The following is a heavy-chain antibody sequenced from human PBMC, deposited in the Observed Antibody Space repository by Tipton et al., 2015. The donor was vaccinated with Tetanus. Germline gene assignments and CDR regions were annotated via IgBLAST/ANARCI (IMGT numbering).Heavy chain of an antibody. CDR2: IYYSGST. CDR1: GDSISRGGYF. CDR3: ARDAGDSGH. V-gene: IGHV4-31*03. Sequence: TLSLTCTVSGDSISRGGYFWNWIRQRPGKGPEWIGYIYYSGSTYYNPSLKSRVSMSVDTSKNQFSLKLTSVTAADTAVYYCARDAGDSGHWGPGTQVTVSS. J-gene: IGHJ4*02. D-gene: IGHD1-1*01.